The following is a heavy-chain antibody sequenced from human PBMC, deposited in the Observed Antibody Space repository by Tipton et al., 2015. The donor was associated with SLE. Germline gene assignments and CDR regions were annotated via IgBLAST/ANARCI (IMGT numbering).Heavy chain of an antibody. CDR3: ARGVYGARLDY. CDR2: INPSGGSP. CDR1: GGTFSSYA. D-gene: IGHD5/OR15-5a*01. J-gene: IGHJ4*02. Sequence: QSGAEVKKPGSSVKVSCKASGGTFSSYAISWVRQAPGQGLEWMGIINPSGGSPSYAQKFQGRVTMTRDTSTSTVYMELSSLRSEDTAVYYCARGVYGARLDYWGQGTLVTVSS. V-gene: IGHV1-46*01.